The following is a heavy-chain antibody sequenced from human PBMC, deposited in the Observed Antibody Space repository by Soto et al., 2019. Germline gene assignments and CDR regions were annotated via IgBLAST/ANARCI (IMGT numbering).Heavy chain of an antibody. Sequence: QVQLVESGGGVVQPGRSLRLSCAASGFTFSSYGMHWVRQAPGKGLERVAVISYDGSNKYYADSVKGRFTISRDNSKNTLYLQMNSLRAEDTAVYYCVGGQDGNAFDIWGQGTMVTVSS. CDR1: GFTFSSYG. V-gene: IGHV3-30*03. CDR2: ISYDGSNK. D-gene: IGHD2-15*01. CDR3: VGGQDGNAFDI. J-gene: IGHJ3*02.